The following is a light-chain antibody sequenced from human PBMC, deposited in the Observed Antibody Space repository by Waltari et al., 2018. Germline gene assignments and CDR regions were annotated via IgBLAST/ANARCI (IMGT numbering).Light chain of an antibody. CDR1: QGLSRW. CDR3: QQYSGYSGI. Sequence: DIQLTQSPSTLSASVGDRVTLTCRASQGLSRWLAWYQQKPGKPPKVLIYDASSLESGVPSRFSGSGSETEFTLVISNLQPDDVATYYCQQYSGYSGIFGGGTKVEIK. J-gene: IGKJ4*01. V-gene: IGKV1-5*01. CDR2: DAS.